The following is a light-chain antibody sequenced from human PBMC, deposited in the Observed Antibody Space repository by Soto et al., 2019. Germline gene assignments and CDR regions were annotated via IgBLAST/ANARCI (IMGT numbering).Light chain of an antibody. V-gene: IGKV3-20*01. Sequence: EIVLKQSPGTLSLSPGERATLSCRASQSISSFYLAWYQQTPGQAPRLLIYDASSRAAGIPDRFSGGGSGTDFTLTISRLEPEEFGVYYCQQYGGSPRTFGQGTKVEIK. CDR2: DAS. CDR1: QSISSFY. J-gene: IGKJ1*01. CDR3: QQYGGSPRT.